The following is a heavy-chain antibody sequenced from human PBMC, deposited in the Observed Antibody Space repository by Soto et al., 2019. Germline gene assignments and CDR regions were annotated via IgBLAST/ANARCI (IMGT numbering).Heavy chain of an antibody. J-gene: IGHJ4*02. CDR2: INTDGSGT. CDR1: GFTFSSDW. CDR3: ARDISHSGYDFDY. D-gene: IGHD5-12*01. V-gene: IGHV3-74*01. Sequence: GGSLRLSCAASGFTFSSDWMHWVRQAPGKGLVWVSRINTDGSGTSYADSVKGRFTISRDNAKNSLYLQMNSLRDEDTAMYYCARDISHSGYDFDYWGQGTLVTVSS.